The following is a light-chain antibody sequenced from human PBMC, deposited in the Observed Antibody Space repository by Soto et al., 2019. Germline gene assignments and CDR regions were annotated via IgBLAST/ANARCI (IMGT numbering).Light chain of an antibody. CDR2: DAS. V-gene: IGKV3-20*01. CDR1: QSVIDNY. J-gene: IGKJ4*01. Sequence: EIVLTQSPGTLSLSPGERATLSCRASQSVIDNYLAWYQQKPGQAPRLLIYDASSRATGIPDRFSGGGSGTDFTLTISRLEPEDFAVYYCQQYTDWPLTFGGGTRWIS. CDR3: QQYTDWPLT.